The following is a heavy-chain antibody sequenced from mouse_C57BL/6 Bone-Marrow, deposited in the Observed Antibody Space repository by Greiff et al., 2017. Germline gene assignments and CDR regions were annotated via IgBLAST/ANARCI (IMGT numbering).Heavy chain of an antibody. V-gene: IGHV14-4*01. Sequence: SGAELVRPGASVKLSCTASGFNIKDDYMHWVKQRPEQGLEWIGWIDPENGDTEYASKFQGKATITADTSSNTAYLQLSSLTSEDTAVYYCTHYGSSPAWFAYWGQGTLVTVSA. D-gene: IGHD1-1*01. CDR3: THYGSSPAWFAY. J-gene: IGHJ3*01. CDR2: IDPENGDT. CDR1: GFNIKDDY.